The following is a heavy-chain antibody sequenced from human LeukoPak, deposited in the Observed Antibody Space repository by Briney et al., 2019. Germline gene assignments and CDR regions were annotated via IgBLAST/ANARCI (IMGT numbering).Heavy chain of an antibody. CDR2: IYPGDSNV. D-gene: IGHD3-9*01. J-gene: IGHJ4*02. Sequence: GESLKISCKGSGYNFTNYWIGWVRQMPGKGLEWMGIIYPGDSNVRYSPSFQGQVTISADKSISTAFLQWSSLKASDTAMYYCARGPDILTGYIFDYWGQGTLVTVSS. CDR3: ARGPDILTGYIFDY. V-gene: IGHV5-51*01. CDR1: GYNFTNYW.